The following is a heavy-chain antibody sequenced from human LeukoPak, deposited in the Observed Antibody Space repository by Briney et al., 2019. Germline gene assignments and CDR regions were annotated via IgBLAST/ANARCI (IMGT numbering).Heavy chain of an antibody. J-gene: IGHJ4*02. CDR1: GFTVSSNY. V-gene: IGHV3-66*01. CDR2: IYSGGST. Sequence: PGGSLRLSCAASGFTVSSNYMSWVRQAPGKGLEWVSVIYSGGSTYYADSVKGRFTISRDNSKNTLYLQMNSLRAEDTAVYYCAREEGRSSWAIDYWGQGTLVTVSS. CDR3: AREEGRSSWAIDY. D-gene: IGHD6-13*01.